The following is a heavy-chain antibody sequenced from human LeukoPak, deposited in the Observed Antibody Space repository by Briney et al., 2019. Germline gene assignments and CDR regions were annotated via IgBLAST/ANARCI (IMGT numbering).Heavy chain of an antibody. D-gene: IGHD1-7*01. CDR3: ARTTKTGTIQVRNWFDP. V-gene: IGHV4-4*07. CDR1: GGSISSYY. CDR2: IYTSGST. J-gene: IGHJ5*02. Sequence: PSETLSLTCTVSGGSISSYYWSWIRQPAGKGLEWIGRIYTSGSTNYNPSLKSRVTISVDTSKNHFSLKLSSVTAADTAVYYCARTTKTGTIQVRNWFDPWGQGTLVTVSS.